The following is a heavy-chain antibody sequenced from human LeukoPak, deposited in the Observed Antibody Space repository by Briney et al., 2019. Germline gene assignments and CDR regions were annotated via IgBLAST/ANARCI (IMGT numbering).Heavy chain of an antibody. Sequence: SETLSLTCTVSGGSISSSSYYWGWIRQPPGKGLEWIGSIYYSGSTYYNPSLKSRVTISVDTSKNQFSLKLSSVTAADTAVYYCARDLTYYYDSSGSNGMDVWGQGTTVTVSS. CDR1: GGSISSSSYY. D-gene: IGHD3-22*01. CDR3: ARDLTYYYDSSGSNGMDV. V-gene: IGHV4-39*07. CDR2: IYYSGST. J-gene: IGHJ6*02.